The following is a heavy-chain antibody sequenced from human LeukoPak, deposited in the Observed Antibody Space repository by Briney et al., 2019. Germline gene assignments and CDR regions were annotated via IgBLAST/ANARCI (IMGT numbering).Heavy chain of an antibody. J-gene: IGHJ3*02. D-gene: IGHD6-19*01. V-gene: IGHV3-30*18. CDR2: ISYDGRNQ. CDR1: GFTFSSYA. Sequence: GTSLRLSCAASGFTFSSYAFYWVRQAPGKGLEWVSSISYDGRNQYYIDSVRGRFTISRDNSKSTLYLQTNSLRTEDTAVYFCAKKSVPGAGTGSFDIWGQGTMVTVSS. CDR3: AKKSVPGAGTGSFDI.